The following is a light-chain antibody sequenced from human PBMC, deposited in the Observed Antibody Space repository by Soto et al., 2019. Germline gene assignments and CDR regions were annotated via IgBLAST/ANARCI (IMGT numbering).Light chain of an antibody. CDR2: GAS. J-gene: IGKJ2*01. CDR3: QQYGSSPVT. CDR1: QSLGSRF. V-gene: IGKV3-20*01. Sequence: ETVLTQSPGTVSLSPGERATLSCRASQSLGSRFLAWYQQTPGQAPRLLIYGASNRATGIPDRFSGSGSGTDFTLTISRLEPEEFAVYYCQQYGSSPVTFGQGTKLEI.